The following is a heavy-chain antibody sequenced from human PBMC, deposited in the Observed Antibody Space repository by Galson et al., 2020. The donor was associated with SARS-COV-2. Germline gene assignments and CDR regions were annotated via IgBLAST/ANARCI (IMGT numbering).Heavy chain of an antibody. CDR2: ISTGGAST. CDR1: GFTFSRYT. D-gene: IGHD4-17*01. CDR3: AKDQGSDYGDQLDY. J-gene: IGHJ4*02. V-gene: IGHV3-23*01. Sequence: GSLSLTCTASGFTFSRYTMSWIRQPPGNGLEWVSSISTGGASTYHANSVKGRFTISRDKSKNTLYLQMNSLRAEDTALYYCAKDQGSDYGDQLDYWGQGTLVSVSS.